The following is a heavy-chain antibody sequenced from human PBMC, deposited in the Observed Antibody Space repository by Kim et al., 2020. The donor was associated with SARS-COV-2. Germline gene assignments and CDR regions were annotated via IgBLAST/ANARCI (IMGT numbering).Heavy chain of an antibody. D-gene: IGHD6-13*01. CDR3: AKDRLAAAALLFDY. Sequence: ADSVKGRFTISRDNSKNTLYLQMNRLRAEDTAVYYCAKDRLAAAALLFDYWGQGTLVTVSS. J-gene: IGHJ4*02. V-gene: IGHV3-23*01.